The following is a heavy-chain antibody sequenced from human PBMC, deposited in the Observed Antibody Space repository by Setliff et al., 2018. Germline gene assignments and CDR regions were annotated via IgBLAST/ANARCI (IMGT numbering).Heavy chain of an antibody. CDR3: ARVGPLTDDAFDI. D-gene: IGHD1-26*01. J-gene: IGHJ3*02. CDR2: IYPADSDT. CDR1: GYTFTNYW. V-gene: IGHV5-51*01. Sequence: PGESLTISCKGSGYTFTNYWIAWVRQMPGKGLECMGIIYPADSDTTYSPSFQGQVTISADKSINTAYLQWSSLKASDTAIYYCARVGPLTDDAFDIWGQGTMVTVSS.